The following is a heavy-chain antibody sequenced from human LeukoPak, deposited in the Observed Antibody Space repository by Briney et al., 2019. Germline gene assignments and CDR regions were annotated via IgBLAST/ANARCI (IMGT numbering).Heavy chain of an antibody. CDR3: ARCRVPTAIPSCDAMDV. CDR2: ISRSSSAI. J-gene: IGHJ6*02. V-gene: IGHV3-48*01. Sequence: GGSLRLSCAASGFSFSTYSMNWVRQAPGKGLEWVSYISRSSSAIYYADSVKGRFTISRDNAKNSLYLQMNSLRAEDTAVYYCARCRVPTAIPSCDAMDVWGQRTTVTVSS. D-gene: IGHD2-2*02. CDR1: GFSFSTYS.